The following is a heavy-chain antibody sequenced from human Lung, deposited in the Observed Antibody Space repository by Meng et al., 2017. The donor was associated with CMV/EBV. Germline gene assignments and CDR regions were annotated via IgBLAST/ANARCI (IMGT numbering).Heavy chain of an antibody. Sequence: SIDSISCYWSWCRQHPAEELEGIRSIYYSESTYYNPSLKSRGSITVDTSTTQFSLKLGSGTAADTAVYYCARVGPTKYGGKGGGFDPWGQGTLVTVSS. CDR2: IYYSEST. V-gene: IGHV4-39*07. CDR3: ARVGPTKYGGKGGGFDP. D-gene: IGHD4-23*01. CDR1: SIDSISCY. J-gene: IGHJ5*02.